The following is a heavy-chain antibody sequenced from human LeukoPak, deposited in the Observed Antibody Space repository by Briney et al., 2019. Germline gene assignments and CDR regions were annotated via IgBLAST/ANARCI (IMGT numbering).Heavy chain of an antibody. D-gene: IGHD3-16*01. CDR2: IKSKPNGGTT. Sequence: GGSLRLSCAGSGFTFSNAWMNWVRQVPGKGLEWVGRIKSKPNGGTTDYAGPVKGRFSISRDDSKNTVYVQMNSLKTEDTAVYYRATGGYYFDYWGQGTLVTVSS. CDR1: GFTFSNAW. CDR3: ATGGYYFDY. V-gene: IGHV3-15*01. J-gene: IGHJ4*02.